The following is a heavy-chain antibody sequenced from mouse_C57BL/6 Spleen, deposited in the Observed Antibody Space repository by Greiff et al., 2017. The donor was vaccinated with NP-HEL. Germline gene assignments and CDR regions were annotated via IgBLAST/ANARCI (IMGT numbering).Heavy chain of an antibody. CDR2: IDPETGGT. J-gene: IGHJ2*01. Sequence: VKLMESGAELVRPGASVTLSCKASGYTFTDYEMHWVKQTPVHGLEWIGAIDPETGGTAYNQKFKGKAILTADKSSSTAYMELRSLTSEDSAVYYCTRSEGDYVSSYPRFDYWGQGTTLTVSS. CDR1: GYTFTDYE. CDR3: TRSEGDYVSSYPRFDY. D-gene: IGHD1-1*01. V-gene: IGHV1-15*01.